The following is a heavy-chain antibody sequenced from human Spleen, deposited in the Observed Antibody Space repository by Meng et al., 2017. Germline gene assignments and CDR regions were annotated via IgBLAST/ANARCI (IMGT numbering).Heavy chain of an antibody. CDR3: ARDLSNEGSYIYYGMDV. CDR2: IGWNSNNI. J-gene: IGHJ6*02. Sequence: SLKISCAASGFTFDDYAMHWVRQAPGKGLEWVSGIGWNSNNIGYADSVKGRFTISRDNAKNTLYLQMNSLRAEDTAVYYCARDLSNEGSYIYYGMDVWGQGTTVTVSS. V-gene: IGHV3-9*01. CDR1: GFTFDDYA. D-gene: IGHD1-26*01.